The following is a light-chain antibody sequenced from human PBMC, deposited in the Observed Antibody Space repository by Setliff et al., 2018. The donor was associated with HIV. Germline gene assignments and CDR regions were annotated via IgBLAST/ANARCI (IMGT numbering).Light chain of an antibody. CDR3: FSNTVSNTYV. CDR1: SGDVGRYNL. Sequence: QSALTPPASVSGSPGQSITISCTGTSGDVGRYNLVSWYQQQPGKPPKLMIYQASKRPSVVSNRFSGSKSGNTASLTISGLQAEDEADYYFFSNTVSNTYVFGTGAKVTVL. J-gene: IGLJ1*01. CDR2: QAS. V-gene: IGLV2-23*01.